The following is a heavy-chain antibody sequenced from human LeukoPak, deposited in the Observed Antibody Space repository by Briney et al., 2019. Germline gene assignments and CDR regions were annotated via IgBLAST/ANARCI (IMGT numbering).Heavy chain of an antibody. J-gene: IGHJ4*02. D-gene: IGHD3-10*01. Sequence: HSGGSLRLSCTASGFTFGDYSMSWVRQAPGKGLEYIGFIRTKDFGGTTEYAASVKGRFTISRDDSKSIAYLQIHSLKSEDTAVYYCSRDGLDYYGSGSYRGFDYWGQGTLVTVSS. CDR3: SRDGLDYYGSGSYRGFDY. V-gene: IGHV3-49*04. CDR1: GFTFGDYS. CDR2: IRTKDFGGTT.